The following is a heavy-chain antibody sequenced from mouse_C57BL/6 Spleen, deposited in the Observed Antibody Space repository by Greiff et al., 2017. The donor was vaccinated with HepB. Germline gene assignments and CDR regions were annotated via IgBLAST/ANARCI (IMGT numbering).Heavy chain of an antibody. CDR1: GFTFSSYA. CDR3: AREGYHYYAMDY. D-gene: IGHD2-2*01. Sequence: EVQLVESGGGLVKPGGSLKLSCAASGFTFSSYAMSWVRQTPEKRLEWVATISDGGSYTYYPDNVKGRFTISRDNAKNNLYLQMSHLKSEDTAMYYCAREGYHYYAMDYWGQGTSVTVSS. J-gene: IGHJ4*01. V-gene: IGHV5-4*01. CDR2: ISDGGSYT.